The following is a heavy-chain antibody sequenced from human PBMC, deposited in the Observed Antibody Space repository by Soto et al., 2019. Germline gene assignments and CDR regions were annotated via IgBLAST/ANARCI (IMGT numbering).Heavy chain of an antibody. J-gene: IGHJ4*02. V-gene: IGHV4-61*01. CDR1: GGSVSSGNYY. Sequence: SETLSLTCTVSGGSVSSGNYYWSWIRQPPGKGLEWIGYIFHTGTTNYNHSLKSRVTISLDTSMNQFSLKLSSVTPADTAVYYCTRAPVSGSYCFDFWGQGTPVTVSS. D-gene: IGHD1-26*01. CDR2: IFHTGTT. CDR3: TRAPVSGSYCFDF.